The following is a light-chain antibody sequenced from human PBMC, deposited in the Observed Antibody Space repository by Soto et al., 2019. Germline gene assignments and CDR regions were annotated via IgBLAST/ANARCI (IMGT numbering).Light chain of an antibody. V-gene: IGKV1-9*01. CDR3: QQLNSYPLT. CDR2: AAS. J-gene: IGKJ4*01. CDR1: QGISSF. Sequence: DVQLTQSPSFLSASVGDRVTITCRASQGISSFLAWYQQKPGKAPKLLLYAASTLQSGVPSRFSGSGSGTELTLTVSSLQPEDFATYFCQQLNSYPLTFGGGTKVEI.